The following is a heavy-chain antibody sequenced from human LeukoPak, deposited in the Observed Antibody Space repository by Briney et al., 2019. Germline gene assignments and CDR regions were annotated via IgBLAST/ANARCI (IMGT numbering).Heavy chain of an antibody. Sequence: PSETLSLTCTVSGGSISSYYWSWIRQPPGKGLEWIGYIYYSGSTNYNPSLKSRVTISVDTSKNQFSLKLSSVTAADTAVYYCARWREDTAMGNAFDIWGQGTMVTVSS. CDR3: ARWREDTAMGNAFDI. D-gene: IGHD5-18*01. CDR2: IYYSGST. CDR1: GGSISSYY. V-gene: IGHV4-59*08. J-gene: IGHJ3*02.